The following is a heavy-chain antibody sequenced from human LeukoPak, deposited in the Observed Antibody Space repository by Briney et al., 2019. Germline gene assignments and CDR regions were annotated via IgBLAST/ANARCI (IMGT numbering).Heavy chain of an antibody. CDR1: GYTFTSYG. CDR3: ARGCSSTSCYIGRWDFDY. D-gene: IGHD2-2*02. V-gene: IGHV1-18*01. J-gene: IGHJ4*02. Sequence: ASVKVSCTASGYTFTSYGISWVRQAPGQGLEWMGWISAYNGNTNYAQKLQGRVTMTTDTSTSTAYMELRSLRSDDTAVYYCARGCSSTSCYIGRWDFDYWGQGTLVTVSS. CDR2: ISAYNGNT.